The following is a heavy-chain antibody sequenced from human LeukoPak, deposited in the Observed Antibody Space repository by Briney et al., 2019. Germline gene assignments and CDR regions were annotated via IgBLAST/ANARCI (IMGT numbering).Heavy chain of an antibody. Sequence: GGSLRLSCVASGFTIRNYWMSWVRQAPGKGLEWVSAISGSGGSTYYADSVKGRFTISRDNSKNTLYLQMNSLRAEDTAVYYCAKDHRRGNNWFDPWGQGTLVTVSS. D-gene: IGHD4-23*01. CDR2: ISGSGGST. V-gene: IGHV3-23*01. J-gene: IGHJ5*02. CDR3: AKDHRRGNNWFDP. CDR1: GFTIRNYW.